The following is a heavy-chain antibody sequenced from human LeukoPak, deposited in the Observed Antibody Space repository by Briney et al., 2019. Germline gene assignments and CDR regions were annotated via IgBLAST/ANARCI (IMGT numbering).Heavy chain of an antibody. Sequence: ASVKVPCKASGYAFTSYGISWVRQAPGQGLEWMGWISAYNGNTNYAQKLQGRVTMTTDTSTSTAYMELRSLRSDDTAVYYCARGRYYDSSGYYDDYWGQGTLVTVSS. D-gene: IGHD3-22*01. CDR2: ISAYNGNT. CDR1: GYAFTSYG. J-gene: IGHJ4*02. V-gene: IGHV1-18*01. CDR3: ARGRYYDSSGYYDDY.